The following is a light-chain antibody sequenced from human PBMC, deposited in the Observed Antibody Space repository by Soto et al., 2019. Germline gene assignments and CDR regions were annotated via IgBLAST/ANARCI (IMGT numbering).Light chain of an antibody. Sequence: IVLTQSPCTLSMSQGERATLSCRASQSVSNNYLGWYQQQPGQAPRLLIYDASRRATGIPDRFSGSGCGTDFTLTISGLEPEDFAVYYCQQYGSSRTFGQGTRLEIK. J-gene: IGKJ5*01. CDR1: QSVSNNY. CDR3: QQYGSSRT. V-gene: IGKV3-20*01. CDR2: DAS.